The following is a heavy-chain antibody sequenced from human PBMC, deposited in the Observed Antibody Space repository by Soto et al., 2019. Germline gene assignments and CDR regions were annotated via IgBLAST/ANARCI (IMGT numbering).Heavy chain of an antibody. J-gene: IGHJ4*02. Sequence: PSETLSLTCAVSGGSINYYYWSWIRQSPGKGLEWIGYIYHSGSTNYNPSLKSRVTILIDTSNSQFSLKLNSMSAADTAVYYCARGDKSGWYGFFDYWGQGALVTVSS. CDR2: IYHSGST. CDR3: ARGDKSGWYGFFDY. D-gene: IGHD6-19*01. V-gene: IGHV4-59*01. CDR1: GGSINYYY.